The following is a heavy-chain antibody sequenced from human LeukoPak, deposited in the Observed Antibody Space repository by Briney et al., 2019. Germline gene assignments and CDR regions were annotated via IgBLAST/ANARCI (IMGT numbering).Heavy chain of an antibody. CDR1: GYTFTDFY. CDR2: INGNSGGT. Sequence: ASVKVSCKPSGYTFTDFYVHWVRQAPGQGLEWMGWINGNSGGTKYAQKFQGRVTMTRDTSISTAYMELSRLRSDDTAVYYCAREGYYDSSGYPHVFDYWGQGTLVTVSS. D-gene: IGHD3-22*01. J-gene: IGHJ4*02. V-gene: IGHV1-2*02. CDR3: AREGYYDSSGYPHVFDY.